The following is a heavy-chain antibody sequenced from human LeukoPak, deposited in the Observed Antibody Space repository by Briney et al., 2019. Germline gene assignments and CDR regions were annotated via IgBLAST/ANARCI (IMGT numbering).Heavy chain of an antibody. CDR2: ITGDGRT. D-gene: IGHD5-12*01. J-gene: IGHJ4*02. V-gene: IGHV3-23*01. Sequence: GGSLRLSCAAPGITLNGYIWSWVRQAPGKGLEWVSLITGDGRTFYADSVRGRLTIARDTSENTVYLQLSSLRAEDTAVYYCTTAPTRNWLPYFEYWGLGTLVTVSS. CDR1: GITLNGYI. CDR3: TTAPTRNWLPYFEY.